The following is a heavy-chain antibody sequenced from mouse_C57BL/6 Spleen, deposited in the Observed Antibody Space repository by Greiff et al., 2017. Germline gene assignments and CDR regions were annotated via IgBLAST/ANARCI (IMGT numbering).Heavy chain of an antibody. CDR2: ISSGSSTI. V-gene: IGHV5-17*01. D-gene: IGHD1-1*01. Sequence: EVKLMESGGGLVKPGGSLKLSCAASGFTFSDYGMHWVRQAPEKGLEWVAYISSGSSTIYYADTVKGRFTISRDNAKNTLFLQMTSLRSEDTAMYYCARAGFDYYHGSPAWYFDVWGTGTTVTVSS. CDR1: GFTFSDYG. J-gene: IGHJ1*03. CDR3: ARAGFDYYHGSPAWYFDV.